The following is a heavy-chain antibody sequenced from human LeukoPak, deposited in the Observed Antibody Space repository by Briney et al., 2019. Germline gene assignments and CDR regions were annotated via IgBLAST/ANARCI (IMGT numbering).Heavy chain of an antibody. D-gene: IGHD6-19*01. Sequence: GGSLRLSCAASGFTFNDYYMSWIRQAPGKGLEWVSYMSSSGSTIYYADSVKGRFTISRDNAKNSLYLQMNSLRAEDTAVYYCARESRQWLVLGGVDCWGQGTLVTVSS. CDR2: MSSSGSTI. CDR3: ARESRQWLVLGGVDC. J-gene: IGHJ4*02. V-gene: IGHV3-11*04. CDR1: GFTFNDYY.